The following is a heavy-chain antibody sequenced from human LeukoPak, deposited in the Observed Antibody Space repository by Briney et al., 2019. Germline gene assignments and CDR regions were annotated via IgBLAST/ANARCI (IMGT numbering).Heavy chain of an antibody. V-gene: IGHV3-20*04. CDR3: ARVGSYGSGLDY. Sequence: GGSLRLSCAASGCTYDDYGMTWVRQAPGKGLEWVAGMNWDGSETNYVDSVKGRFTISRDNAKNLLYLQMNSLRAEDTAVYYCARVGSYGSGLDYWGQGTLVTVSS. D-gene: IGHD3-10*01. CDR1: GCTYDDYG. CDR2: MNWDGSET. J-gene: IGHJ4*02.